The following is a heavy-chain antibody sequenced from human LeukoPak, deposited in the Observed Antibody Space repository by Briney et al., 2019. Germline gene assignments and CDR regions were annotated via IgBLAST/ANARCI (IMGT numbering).Heavy chain of an antibody. D-gene: IGHD3-10*01. J-gene: IGHJ6*03. Sequence: ASVKVSCKASGYTFTSYGISWVRQAPGQGLEWMGWISAYNGNTNYAQKLQGRVTMTTDTSTSTAYMELRSLRSDDTAVYYCARVPNYGPEESYMDVWGKGTTVTISS. CDR2: ISAYNGNT. CDR3: ARVPNYGPEESYMDV. V-gene: IGHV1-18*01. CDR1: GYTFTSYG.